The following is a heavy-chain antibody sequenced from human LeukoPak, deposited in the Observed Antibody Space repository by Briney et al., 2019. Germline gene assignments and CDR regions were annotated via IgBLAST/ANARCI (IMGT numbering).Heavy chain of an antibody. CDR2: TSSSSSTI. D-gene: IGHD5-18*01. V-gene: IGHV3-48*01. J-gene: IGHJ4*02. CDR1: GFTFSSHG. CDR3: ARDRGYSYGYGDDY. Sequence: GGSLRLSCAASGFTFSSHGMNWVRQAPGKGLEWVSYTSSSSSTIYYADSVKGRFTISRDNAKNSLYLRMNSLRAEDTAVYYCARDRGYSYGYGDDYWGQGTLVTVSS.